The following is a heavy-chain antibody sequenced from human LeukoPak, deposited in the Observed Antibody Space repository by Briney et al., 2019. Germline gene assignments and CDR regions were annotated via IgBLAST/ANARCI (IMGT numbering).Heavy chain of an antibody. D-gene: IGHD3-22*01. J-gene: IGHJ6*04. CDR2: IYTSGST. Sequence: SQTLSLTCTVSGGSISSGSYYWSWIRQPAGKGLEWIGRIYTSGSTNYNPSLKSRVTISVDTSKNRFSLKLSSVTAADTAVYYCARDRVIYYDSSGYPLDVWGKGTTVTVSP. CDR3: ARDRVIYYDSSGYPLDV. V-gene: IGHV4-61*02. CDR1: GGSISSGSYY.